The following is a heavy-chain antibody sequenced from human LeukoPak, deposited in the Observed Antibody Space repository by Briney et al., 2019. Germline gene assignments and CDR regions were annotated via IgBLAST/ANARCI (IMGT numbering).Heavy chain of an antibody. D-gene: IGHD6-19*01. Sequence: SETLSLTCTVSGGSISSYYWSWIRQPPGKGLEWIGYISYSGSTNYNPSLNSRVTISVDPSKNQFSLKLSSVTAADMAVYYCARDIHRQWLTYSDYWGQGTLVTVSS. V-gene: IGHV4-59*01. J-gene: IGHJ4*02. CDR2: ISYSGST. CDR3: ARDIHRQWLTYSDY. CDR1: GGSISSYY.